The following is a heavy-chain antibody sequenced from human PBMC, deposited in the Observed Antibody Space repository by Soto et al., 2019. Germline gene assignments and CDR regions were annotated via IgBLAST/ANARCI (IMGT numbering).Heavy chain of an antibody. CDR1: GFTFSSYG. J-gene: IGHJ4*02. CDR2: ISYDGSNK. Sequence: RRSGAAAGFTFSSYGMHWVRQAPGKGLEWVAVISYDGSNKYYADSVKGRFTISRDNSKNTLYLQMNSLRAEDTAVYYCANGGSGSYSLDYSGQGTLGPSP. V-gene: IGHV3-30*18. CDR3: ANGGSGSYSLDY. D-gene: IGHD3-10*01.